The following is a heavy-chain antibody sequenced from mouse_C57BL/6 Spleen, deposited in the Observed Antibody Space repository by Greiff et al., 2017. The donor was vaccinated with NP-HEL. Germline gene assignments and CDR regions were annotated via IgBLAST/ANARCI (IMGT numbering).Heavy chain of an antibody. CDR1: GYTFTDYE. CDR2: IDPETGGT. J-gene: IGHJ3*01. V-gene: IGHV1-15*01. Sequence: VQGVESGAELVRPGASVTLSCKASGYTFTDYEMHWVKQTPVHGLEWIGAIDPETGGTAYNQKFKGKAILTADKSSSTAYMELRSLTSEDSAVYYCTRGLDTTSWFAYWGQGTLVTVSA. D-gene: IGHD5-5*01. CDR3: TRGLDTTSWFAY.